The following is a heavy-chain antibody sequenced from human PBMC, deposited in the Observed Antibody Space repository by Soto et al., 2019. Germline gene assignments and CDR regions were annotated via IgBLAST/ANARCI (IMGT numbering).Heavy chain of an antibody. CDR1: GGSISSYY. D-gene: IGHD6-19*01. V-gene: IGHV4-59*01. J-gene: IGHJ4*02. CDR2: IYYSGST. Sequence: PSETLSLTCTVSGGSISSYYWSWIRQPPGKGLEWIGYIYYSGSTNYNPSLKSRVTISVDTSKNQFSLKLSSVTAADTAVYYCARAPGIAVAGYYFDYWGQGTLVTVS. CDR3: ARAPGIAVAGYYFDY.